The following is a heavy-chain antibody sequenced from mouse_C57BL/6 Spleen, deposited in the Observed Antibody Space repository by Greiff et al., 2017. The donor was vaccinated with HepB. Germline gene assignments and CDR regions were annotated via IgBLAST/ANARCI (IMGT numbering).Heavy chain of an antibody. CDR3: TPAADTPGFAY. CDR1: GFNIKDDY. D-gene: IGHD3-2*01. CDR2: IDPENGDT. Sequence: EVKLEESGAELVRPGASVKLSCTASGFNIKDDYMHWVKQRPEQGLEWIGWIDPENGDTEYASKFQGKATITADTSSNTAYLQLSSLTSEDTAVYYCTPAADTPGFAYWGQGTLVTVSA. J-gene: IGHJ3*01. V-gene: IGHV14-4*01.